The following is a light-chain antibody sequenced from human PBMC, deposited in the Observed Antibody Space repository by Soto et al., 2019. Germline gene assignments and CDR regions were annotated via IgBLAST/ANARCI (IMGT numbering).Light chain of an antibody. CDR3: SSYPTSSTVV. V-gene: IGLV2-14*03. CDR2: DVS. Sequence: QSALTQPASVSGSPGQSITISCTGTSSDVGFYHYVSWYQHHPGKAPQLMIYDVSNRPSGLSNRFSGSKSGNTASLTISGLQAEDEADYYCSSYPTSSTVVFGGGTKLTVL. J-gene: IGLJ2*01. CDR1: SSDVGFYHY.